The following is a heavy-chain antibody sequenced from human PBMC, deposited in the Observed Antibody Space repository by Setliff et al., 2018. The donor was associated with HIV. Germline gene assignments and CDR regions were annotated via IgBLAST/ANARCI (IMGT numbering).Heavy chain of an antibody. D-gene: IGHD3-3*01. CDR1: GGSFSGYY. Sequence: PSETLSLTCAVYGGSFSGYYWSWIRQTPGKGLEWLGEINHSGSTAYNLALEIRVSMSIDTSKNQFSLKLTSVTAADTAIYYCARGRDYTGSWFRPFYLDFWGHGNLVTVSS. CDR2: INHSGST. J-gene: IGHJ4*01. CDR3: ARGRDYTGSWFRPFYLDF. V-gene: IGHV4-34*01.